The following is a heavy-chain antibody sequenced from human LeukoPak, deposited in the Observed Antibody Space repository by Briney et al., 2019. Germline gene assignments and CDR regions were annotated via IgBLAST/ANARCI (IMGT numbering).Heavy chain of an antibody. V-gene: IGHV3-15*01. D-gene: IGHD3-3*01. CDR1: GFTFDNAW. J-gene: IGHJ4*02. CDR2: TKSKTDGGTT. Sequence: GGSLRLSCAASGFTFDNAWMSWVRQAPGKGLEWVGRTKSKTDGGTTDYAAPVKGRFTISRDASKDTLYLQMDSLKTEDTAVYYCSARALGTWFSPADFCYLGQGTLVNGFS. CDR3: SARALGTWFSPADFCY.